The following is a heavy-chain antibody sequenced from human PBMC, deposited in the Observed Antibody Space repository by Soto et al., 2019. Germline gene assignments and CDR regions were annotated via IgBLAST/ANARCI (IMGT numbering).Heavy chain of an antibody. J-gene: IGHJ6*02. Sequence: ASVKVSCKASGYTFTGYYVHWVRQAPGQGLEWMGWINPNSGDTYLAQRFQGRVTMNRDTSIGTAYMELRGLTSDDTAEYYCAKGGAIVAAGTRVYLYNALDVWGEGTTVTV. V-gene: IGHV1-2*02. D-gene: IGHD1-26*01. CDR3: AKGGAIVAAGTRVYLYNALDV. CDR2: INPNSGDT. CDR1: GYTFTGYY.